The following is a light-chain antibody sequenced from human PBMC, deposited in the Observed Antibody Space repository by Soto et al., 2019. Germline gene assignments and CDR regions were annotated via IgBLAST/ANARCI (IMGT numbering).Light chain of an antibody. J-gene: IGLJ1*01. CDR3: SSYTSSSTLYV. CDR1: SSDVGGYNY. CDR2: DVS. Sequence: QSALTQPASVSESPGQSITISCTGTSSDVGGYNYVSWYQQHPGKAPKLMIFDVSNRPSGVSNRFSGSKSGNTAFLTISGLQAEDEADYYCSSYTSSSTLYVFGTGTKVTVL. V-gene: IGLV2-14*01.